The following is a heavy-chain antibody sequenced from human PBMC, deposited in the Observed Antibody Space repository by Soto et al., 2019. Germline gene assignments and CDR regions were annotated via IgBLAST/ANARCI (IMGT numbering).Heavy chain of an antibody. D-gene: IGHD1-26*01. CDR3: ARLRMVGATTGFDY. J-gene: IGHJ4*02. Sequence: SVKVSCKASGGTFSSYAISWVRQAPGQGLEWMGGIIPIFGTANYAQKFQGRVTITADESTSTAYMELSSLRSEDTAVYYCARLRMVGATTGFDYWGQGTLVTVSS. CDR2: IIPIFGTA. CDR1: GGTFSSYA. V-gene: IGHV1-69*13.